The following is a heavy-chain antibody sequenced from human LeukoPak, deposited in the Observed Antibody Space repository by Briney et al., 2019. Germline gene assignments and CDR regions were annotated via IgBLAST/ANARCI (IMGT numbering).Heavy chain of an antibody. CDR3: ARDLATADGVDY. CDR2: INWNGGST. D-gene: IGHD1-26*01. CDR1: GFTFDDYG. Sequence: GGSLRLSCAASGFTFDDYGISWVRQAPGKGLEWVSGINWNGGSTGYADSVKGRFAISRDNAKNSLYLQMNSLRAEDTALYYCARDLATADGVDYWGQGTLVTVSS. J-gene: IGHJ4*02. V-gene: IGHV3-20*04.